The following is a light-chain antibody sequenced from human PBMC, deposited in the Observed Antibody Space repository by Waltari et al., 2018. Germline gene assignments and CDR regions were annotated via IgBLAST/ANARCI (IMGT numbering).Light chain of an antibody. CDR3: QQFGGSPMYT. Sequence: EVVLTQSPGTLSLSPGERATLSCRASQSVDSTYLAWYQQKPGQAPTLLIYKTSTMATGIPDRFSGSGSATDFSLNINILEPGDSAVYYCQQFGGSPMYTFGLGTKLEIK. V-gene: IGKV3-20*01. CDR1: QSVDSTY. CDR2: KTS. J-gene: IGKJ2*01.